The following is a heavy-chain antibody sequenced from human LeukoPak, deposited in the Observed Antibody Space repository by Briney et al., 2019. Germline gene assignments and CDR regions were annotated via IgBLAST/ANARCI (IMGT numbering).Heavy chain of an antibody. CDR1: GLTFSIYA. V-gene: IGHV3-23*01. D-gene: IGHD6-13*01. Sequence: PGGSLRLSCAASGLTFSIYAMSWVRQAPGKGLEWVSAISGSGGSTYYADSVKGRFTISRDNSKNTLYLQMNSLRAEDTAVYYCAKAMIAAAGRDYWGQGTLVTVSS. J-gene: IGHJ4*02. CDR2: ISGSGGST. CDR3: AKAMIAAAGRDY.